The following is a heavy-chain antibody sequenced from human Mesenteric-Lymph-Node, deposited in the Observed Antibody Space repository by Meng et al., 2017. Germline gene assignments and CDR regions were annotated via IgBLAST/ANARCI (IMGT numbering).Heavy chain of an antibody. CDR2: IKQDGSEE. D-gene: IGHD2-15*01. CDR3: ARYYSAYGMDV. V-gene: IGHV3-7*01. Sequence: GGSLRLSCAASGFTFSSYWMSWVRQAPGKGLEWVANIKQDGSEEYYVDSVKGRFTISRDNAKNSLFLQMNSLRAEDTAVYYCARYYSAYGMDVWGQGTTVTVSS. J-gene: IGHJ6*02. CDR1: GFTFSSYW.